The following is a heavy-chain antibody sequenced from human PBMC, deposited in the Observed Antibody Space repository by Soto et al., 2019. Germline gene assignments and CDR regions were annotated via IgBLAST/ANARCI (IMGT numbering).Heavy chain of an antibody. CDR1: GYTFTTDY. Sequence: GASVKVSCKASGYTFTTDYMNWVRQAPGQRLEWMGIINPSGGSTSYAQKFQGRITMTVDTSTSTVYMELSSLRSDDTAVYYCATGGSWKSFDYWGQGTLVTVSS. D-gene: IGHD2-15*01. J-gene: IGHJ4*02. CDR2: INPSGGST. CDR3: ATGGSWKSFDY. V-gene: IGHV1-46*01.